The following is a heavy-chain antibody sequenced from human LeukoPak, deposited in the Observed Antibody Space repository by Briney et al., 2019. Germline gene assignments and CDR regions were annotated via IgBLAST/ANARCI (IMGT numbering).Heavy chain of an antibody. CDR2: IYYSGST. Sequence: SQTLSLTCTVSGGSISSGGYYWSWIRQHPGKGLEWIGYIYYSGSTYYNPSLKSRVTISVDTSKHQFSLKLSSVTAADTAVYYCARGANIAAAGTPLNWGQGTLVTVSS. CDR1: GGSISSGGYY. D-gene: IGHD6-13*01. V-gene: IGHV4-31*03. CDR3: ARGANIAAAGTPLN. J-gene: IGHJ1*01.